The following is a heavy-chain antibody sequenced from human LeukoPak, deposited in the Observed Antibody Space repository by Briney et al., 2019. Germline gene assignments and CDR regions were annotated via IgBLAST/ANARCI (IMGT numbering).Heavy chain of an antibody. CDR1: GGSISSYY. CDR2: IYYSGST. D-gene: IGHD3-3*01. Sequence: SETLSLTCIVSGGSISSYYWSWIRQPPGKGLEWIGYIYYSGSTNYNPSLKSRVTISLDTSKNQFSLKLSSVTAADTAVYYCARTYYDFWSGYYVAGYFDYWGQGTLVTVSS. J-gene: IGHJ4*02. V-gene: IGHV4-59*12. CDR3: ARTYYDFWSGYYVAGYFDY.